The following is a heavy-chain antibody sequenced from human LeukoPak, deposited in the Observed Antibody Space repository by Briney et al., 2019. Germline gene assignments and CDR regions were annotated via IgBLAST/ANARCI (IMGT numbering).Heavy chain of an antibody. CDR2: IYPGDSDT. J-gene: IGHJ1*01. CDR3: ARRGCNGGSCYGH. V-gene: IGHV5-51*01. Sequence: GESSQISCKGSGYSFSNDWIGWVRQMPGKGLEWMGIIYPGDSDTRYSPSFQGQVTISADKSISTAYLQWSSLEASDTAMYYCARRGCNGGSCYGHWGERSLVSVSS. CDR1: GYSFSNDW. D-gene: IGHD2-15*01.